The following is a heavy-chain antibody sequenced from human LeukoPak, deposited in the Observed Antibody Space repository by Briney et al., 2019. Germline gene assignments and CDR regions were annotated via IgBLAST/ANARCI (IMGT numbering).Heavy chain of an antibody. V-gene: IGHV3-7*01. CDR1: GFTFRNYW. CDR3: ARDGGLNTTFDW. J-gene: IGHJ4*02. Sequence: SGGSLRLSCAASGFTFRNYWMCWVRQPPRKGLDWVAKTKPDGSAEYYADSVWGRFTTSRDNANNFLYLQMNRLRAEDTGVYYCARDGGLNTTFDWWGEGTLVTVYS. D-gene: IGHD2-15*01. CDR2: TKPDGSAE.